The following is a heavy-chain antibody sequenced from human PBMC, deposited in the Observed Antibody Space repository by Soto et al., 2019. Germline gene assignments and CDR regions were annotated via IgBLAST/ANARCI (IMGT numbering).Heavy chain of an antibody. CDR2: ISGSGGST. CDR3: ARKRPYYDSSGYYHSYFDY. CDR1: GFTFSSYA. Sequence: PGGSLRLSCAASGFTFSSYAMSWVRQAPGKGLEWVSAISGSGGSTYYADSVKGRFTISRDNSKNTLYLQMNSLRAEDTAVYYCARKRPYYDSSGYYHSYFDYWGQGTLVTVS. D-gene: IGHD3-22*01. V-gene: IGHV3-23*01. J-gene: IGHJ4*02.